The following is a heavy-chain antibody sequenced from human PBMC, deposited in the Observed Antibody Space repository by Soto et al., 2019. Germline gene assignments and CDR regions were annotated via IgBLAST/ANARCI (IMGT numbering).Heavy chain of an antibody. V-gene: IGHV3-11*05. J-gene: IGHJ4*02. CDR2: ISGSGSDP. Sequence: QVQLVESGGGLVKPGGSLRLSCAASGFTFKDYYMTWFRQAPGKGLEFVSYISGSGSDPTYADSVKGRFTISRDNAKNSLYLQMNKLRAEDTAVYYCARPTRVPGDWGQGTLVTVSS. CDR1: GFTFKDYY. CDR3: ARPTRVPGD.